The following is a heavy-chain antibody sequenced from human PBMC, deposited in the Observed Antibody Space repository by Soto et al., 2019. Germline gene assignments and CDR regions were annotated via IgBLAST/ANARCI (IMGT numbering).Heavy chain of an antibody. CDR3: SRYSGYDDY. Sequence: ASVKDSCKASGYTFTSYGISWVRQAPGQELECMGWISAYNDNTNYAQKLQGRVTMTTDTSTSTDYMELRSLRSDATAVYYCSRYSGYDDYWGQGTLVTVSS. CDR2: ISAYNDNT. D-gene: IGHD5-12*01. V-gene: IGHV1-18*01. CDR1: GYTFTSYG. J-gene: IGHJ4*02.